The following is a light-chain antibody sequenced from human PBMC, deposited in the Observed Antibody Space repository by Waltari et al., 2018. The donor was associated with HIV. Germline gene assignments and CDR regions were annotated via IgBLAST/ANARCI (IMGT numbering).Light chain of an antibody. CDR3: QQYSSSLVS. J-gene: IGKJ4*01. V-gene: IGKV1-NL1*01. CDR1: QDISNY. Sequence: DIQMTLSPTSLSASVGHRVTLTCRESQDISNYLAWYQHRPGKAPKLLLYDASTLQTGVPSRFSGSGSGTDYTLTISSLQPEDFATYYCQQYSSSLVSFGGGTKVEIK. CDR2: DAS.